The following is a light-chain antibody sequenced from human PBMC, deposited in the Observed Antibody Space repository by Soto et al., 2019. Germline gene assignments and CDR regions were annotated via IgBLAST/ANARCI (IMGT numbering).Light chain of an antibody. CDR2: GAS. Sequence: EIVLTQSPGTLSLSPGERATLSCRASQSVSSSYLAWYQQKPGQAPRLLIYGASSRATGIPDRFSGSGSGTDFTLTITRLEPEDFAVYYCQQYGSSSWTSGQGTKVEIE. J-gene: IGKJ1*01. V-gene: IGKV3-20*01. CDR3: QQYGSSSWT. CDR1: QSVSSSY.